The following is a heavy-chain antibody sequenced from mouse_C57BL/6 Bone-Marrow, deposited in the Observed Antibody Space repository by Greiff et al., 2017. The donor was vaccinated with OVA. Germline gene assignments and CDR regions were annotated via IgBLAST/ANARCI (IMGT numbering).Heavy chain of an antibody. CDR2: IAPNSGGT. D-gene: IGHD4-1*01. CDR3: ASRTGPDY. J-gene: IGHJ2*01. Sequence: VQLQQPGAELVKPGASVKLSCKASGYTFTSYWMHWVKQRPGRGLEWIGRIAPNSGGTKYNEQFKNKATLTVDKPSSTAYMQLSSLTSEDAAVYYCASRTGPDYWGQGTTLTVSS. CDR1: GYTFTSYW. V-gene: IGHV1-72*01.